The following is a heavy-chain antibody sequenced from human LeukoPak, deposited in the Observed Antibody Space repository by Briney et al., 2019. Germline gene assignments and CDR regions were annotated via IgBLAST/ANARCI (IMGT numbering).Heavy chain of an antibody. CDR1: GFTFSSYG. CDR2: VSYDGSNK. J-gene: IGHJ4*02. Sequence: PGGSLRLSCAASGFTFSSYGMHWVRQAPGKGLEWVAVVSYDGSNKYYADSVEGRFTISRDNSKNTVFLQLNSLRVEDTAIYYCAKERNHQGMDLGYWGQGTLVTVSS. V-gene: IGHV3-30*18. D-gene: IGHD1-14*01. CDR3: AKERNHQGMDLGY.